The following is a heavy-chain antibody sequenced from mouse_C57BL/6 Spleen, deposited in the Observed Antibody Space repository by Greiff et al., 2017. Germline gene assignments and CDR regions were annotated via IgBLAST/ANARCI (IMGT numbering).Heavy chain of an antibody. V-gene: IGHV6-3*01. J-gene: IGHJ2*01. D-gene: IGHD1-1*02. CDR1: GFTFSNYW. CDR2: IRLKSDNYAT. CDR3: TGRYVNHY. Sequence: EVQGVESGGGLVQPGGSMKLSCVASGFTFSNYWMNWVRQSPEKGLEWVAQIRLKSDNYATHYAESVKGRFTISRDDSKSSVYMQRNNLRAEDTGIYYCTGRYVNHYWGQGTTLTVSS.